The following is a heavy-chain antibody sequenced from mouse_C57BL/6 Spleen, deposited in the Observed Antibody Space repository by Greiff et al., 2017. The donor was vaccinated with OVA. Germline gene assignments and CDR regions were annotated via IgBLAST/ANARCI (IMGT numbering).Heavy chain of an antibody. V-gene: IGHV1-15*01. CDR2: IDPETGGT. Sequence: QVQLKQSGAELVRPGASVTLSCKASGYTFTDYEMHWVKQTPVHGLEWIGAIDPETGGTAYNQKFKGKAILTADKSSSTAYMELRSLTSEDSAVYYCTRDYYGSRLFDYWGQGTTLTVSS. D-gene: IGHD1-1*01. CDR1: GYTFTDYE. J-gene: IGHJ2*01. CDR3: TRDYYGSRLFDY.